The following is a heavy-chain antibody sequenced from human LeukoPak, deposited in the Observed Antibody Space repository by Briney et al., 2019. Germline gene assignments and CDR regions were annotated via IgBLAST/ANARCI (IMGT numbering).Heavy chain of an antibody. J-gene: IGHJ4*02. V-gene: IGHV1-18*01. D-gene: IGHD2-2*01. Sequence: ASVKVSCKASSYTFTSYGISWVRQAPGQGLEWMGWISAYNGNTNYAQKLQGRVTMTTDTSTSTAYMELRSLRSDDTAVYYCARDQPPGYCSSTSCRSLYFDYWGQGTLVTVSS. CDR2: ISAYNGNT. CDR3: ARDQPPGYCSSTSCRSLYFDY. CDR1: SYTFTSYG.